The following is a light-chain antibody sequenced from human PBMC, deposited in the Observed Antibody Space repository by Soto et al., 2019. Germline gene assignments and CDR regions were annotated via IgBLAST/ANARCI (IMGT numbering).Light chain of an antibody. CDR1: RSDVGAYNY. CDR3: SSYTSSSTWV. J-gene: IGLJ3*02. CDR2: EVS. V-gene: IGLV2-14*01. Sequence: QSVLTQPASVSGSPGQSITISCTGTRSDVGAYNYVSWYQQHPGKAPKLMIYEVSNRPSGVSDRFSGSRSGNTASLTISGLQAEDESDYYCSSYTSSSTWVFGGGTKLTVL.